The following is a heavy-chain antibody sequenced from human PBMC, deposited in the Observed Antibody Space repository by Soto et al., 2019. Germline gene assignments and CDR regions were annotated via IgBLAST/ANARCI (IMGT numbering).Heavy chain of an antibody. CDR2: IIPIFGTA. V-gene: IGHV1-69*13. Sequence: ASVNVSCKSSGGTFSSYSISWGRQAPGQGLEWMGGIIPIFGTANYAQKFQGRVTITADESTSTAYMELSSLRSEDTAVYYCARGHQLLMFDYWGQGTLVTVSS. D-gene: IGHD2-2*01. CDR1: GGTFSSYS. CDR3: ARGHQLLMFDY. J-gene: IGHJ4*02.